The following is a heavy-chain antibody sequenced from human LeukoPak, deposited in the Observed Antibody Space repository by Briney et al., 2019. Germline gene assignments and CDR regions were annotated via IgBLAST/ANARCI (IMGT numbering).Heavy chain of an antibody. J-gene: IGHJ4*02. CDR2: IIPIFGTA. D-gene: IGHD3-22*01. CDR1: GGTFSSYA. Sequence: ASVKVSCKASGGTFSSYAISWVRQAPGQGLEWMGGIIPIFGTANYAQKFQGRVTITADESTSTAYKELSSLRSDDTAVYYCARPSYYYDSSGYYSHDIFDYWGQGTLVTVSS. V-gene: IGHV1-69*13. CDR3: ARPSYYYDSSGYYSHDIFDY.